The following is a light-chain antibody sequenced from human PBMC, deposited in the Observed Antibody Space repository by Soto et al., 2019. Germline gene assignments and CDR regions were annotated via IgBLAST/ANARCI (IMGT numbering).Light chain of an antibody. J-gene: IGKJ1*01. Sequence: EIVMTQSPATMSVSTGERATLSGRARQSVSSNLAGYQQKPGQAPRLLIYGASTRATGIPARFSGSGSGTEFTLTISSLQSEDFAVYYCQQYNNWPGTFGQGTKLEIK. CDR3: QQYNNWPGT. CDR1: QSVSSN. CDR2: GAS. V-gene: IGKV3-15*01.